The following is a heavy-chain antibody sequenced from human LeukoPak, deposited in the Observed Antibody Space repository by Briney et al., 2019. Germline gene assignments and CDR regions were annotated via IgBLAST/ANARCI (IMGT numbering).Heavy chain of an antibody. CDR1: GGSISSYY. CDR3: ARCHSNTYYYGSGSHINWFDP. D-gene: IGHD3-10*01. CDR2: IYYSGST. V-gene: IGHV4-59*12. Sequence: SETLSLTCTVSGGSISSYYWSWIRQPPGKGLEWIGYIYYSGSTNYNPSLKSRVTISVDTSKNQFSLKLSSVTAADTAVYYCARCHSNTYYYGSGSHINWFDPWGQGTLVTVSS. J-gene: IGHJ5*02.